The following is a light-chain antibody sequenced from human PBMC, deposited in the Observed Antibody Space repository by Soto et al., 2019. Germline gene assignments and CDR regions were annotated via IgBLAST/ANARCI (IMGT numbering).Light chain of an antibody. J-gene: IGKJ5*01. Sequence: EIVLTQSPDTLSLSPGERATLSCRASQSVTSGYSAWFQQKPGQAPRLLIYGESTRATGIPDRFSGGGSGTDFTLTISRLEPEDFAVYYCQQYAASTITFGQGTRLEIK. CDR1: QSVTSGY. CDR2: GES. CDR3: QQYAASTIT. V-gene: IGKV3-20*01.